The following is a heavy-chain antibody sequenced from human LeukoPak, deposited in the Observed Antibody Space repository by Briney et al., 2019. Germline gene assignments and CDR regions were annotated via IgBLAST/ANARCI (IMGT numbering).Heavy chain of an antibody. J-gene: IGHJ6*02. D-gene: IGHD3-22*01. CDR2: IYYSGST. CDR3: ARATYYYDSSLNGMDV. Sequence: TSETLSLTCTVSGGSISSYYWSWIRQPPGKGLEWTGYIYYSGSTNYNPSLKSRVTISVDTSKNQFSLKLSSVTAADTAVYYCARATYYYDSSLNGMDVWGQGTTVTVSS. CDR1: GGSISSYY. V-gene: IGHV4-59*01.